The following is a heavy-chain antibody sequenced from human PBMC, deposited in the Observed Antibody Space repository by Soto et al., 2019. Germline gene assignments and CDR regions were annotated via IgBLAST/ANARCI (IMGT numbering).Heavy chain of an antibody. CDR2: IKSKTDGGTT. D-gene: IGHD1-26*01. J-gene: IGHJ4*02. CDR1: GFTFSTAW. V-gene: IGHV3-15*07. CDR3: TPGIVGTTSWGY. Sequence: GGSLRLSCAASGFTFSTAWLNRVRQAPGKGLEWVGRIKSKTDGGTTDYAAPVKGRFTISRDDSKNTLYVQMSSLKTEDTAVYYCTPGIVGTTSWGYWGQGTLVTVSS.